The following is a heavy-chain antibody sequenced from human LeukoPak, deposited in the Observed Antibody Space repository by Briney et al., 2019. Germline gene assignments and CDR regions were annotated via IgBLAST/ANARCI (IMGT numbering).Heavy chain of an antibody. D-gene: IGHD6-13*01. V-gene: IGHV4-30-4*02. CDR2: IYYSGST. J-gene: IGHJ3*02. Sequence: SETLSLTCTVSGGSISSGDYYWSWIRQPPGKGLEWIGYIYYSGSTYYNPSLKSRVTISVDTSKNQFSLKLSSVTAADTAVYYCAREVRAAAALDAFDTWGQGTMVTVSS. CDR3: AREVRAAAALDAFDT. CDR1: GGSISSGDYY.